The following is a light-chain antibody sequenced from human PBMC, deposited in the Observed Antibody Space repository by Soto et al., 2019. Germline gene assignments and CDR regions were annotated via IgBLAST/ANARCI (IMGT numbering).Light chain of an antibody. V-gene: IGKV3-20*01. CDR1: QSVSSD. J-gene: IGKJ5*01. CDR3: QHYGGSPLYT. Sequence: EIVLTPSPGTLSLSPGERAPLSGRASQSVSSDLAWYQQKPGQAPRLLIYGASSRATGIPDRFSGSGSGTDFTLTISRLEPEDFAVYYCQHYGGSPLYTFGQGTRLEIK. CDR2: GAS.